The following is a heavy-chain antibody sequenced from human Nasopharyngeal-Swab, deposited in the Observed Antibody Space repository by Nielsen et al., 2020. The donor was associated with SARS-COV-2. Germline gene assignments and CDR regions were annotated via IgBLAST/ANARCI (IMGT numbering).Heavy chain of an antibody. Sequence: SETLSLTCTVSGAFISGHHWSWIRQPPGKGLEWIGYVSYSGITNYNPSLNSRVTISADSSKNQFSLELGSVTDADTAVYYCAREEYYYDSSGNYYRAFDNWGQGTLVSVSS. D-gene: IGHD3-22*01. V-gene: IGHV4-59*11. CDR1: GAFISGHH. CDR2: VSYSGIT. CDR3: AREEYYYDSSGNYYRAFDN. J-gene: IGHJ4*02.